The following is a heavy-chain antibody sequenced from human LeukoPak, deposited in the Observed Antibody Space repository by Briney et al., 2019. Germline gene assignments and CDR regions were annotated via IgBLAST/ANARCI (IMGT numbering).Heavy chain of an antibody. V-gene: IGHV3-30*18. CDR3: AKDLTWRGDIVVVPAAPFDY. D-gene: IGHD2-2*01. CDR2: ISYDGSNK. Sequence: GGSLRLSCAASGFTFSSFAMHWVRQAPGKGLEWVAVISYDGSNKYYADSVKGRFTISRDNSKNTLYLHMNSLRAEDTAVYYCAKDLTWRGDIVVVPAAPFDYWGQGTLVTVSS. CDR1: GFTFSSFA. J-gene: IGHJ4*02.